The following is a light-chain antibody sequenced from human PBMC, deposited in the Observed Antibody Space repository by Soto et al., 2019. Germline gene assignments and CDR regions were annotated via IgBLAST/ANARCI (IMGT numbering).Light chain of an antibody. CDR1: QSVSSN. Sequence: EIAMPQSPADLYVSAGESATLSCRASQSVSSNLAWYQQKPGQAPRLLIYGASTRATGVPARFSGSGSGTAFTLTISSLQSEDFAVYDCQQYNNWPLITFCQGTKVDIK. CDR2: GAS. J-gene: IGKJ1*01. V-gene: IGKV3-15*01. CDR3: QQYNNWPLIT.